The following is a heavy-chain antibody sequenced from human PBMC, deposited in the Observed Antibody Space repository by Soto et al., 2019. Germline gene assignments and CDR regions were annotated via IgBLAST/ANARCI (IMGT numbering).Heavy chain of an antibody. V-gene: IGHV1-18*01. Sequence: GPGVKKPGASVRVSCKASGYTFINYGITWVRQAPGQGLEWMGWLSAYNGDTSSSEKVQDRFTMTTDTSTNTVYMDLRSLRSDDTAVYYCARWSAIVGGAEALDIWGQGTMVIVSS. D-gene: IGHD1-26*01. CDR2: LSAYNGDT. CDR1: GYTFINYG. J-gene: IGHJ3*02. CDR3: ARWSAIVGGAEALDI.